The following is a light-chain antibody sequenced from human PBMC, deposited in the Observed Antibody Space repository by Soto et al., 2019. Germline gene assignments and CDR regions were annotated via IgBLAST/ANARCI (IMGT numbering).Light chain of an antibody. J-gene: IGKJ1*01. Sequence: EIVLTQSPGTLSLSPGERATLSCRASQSVSSNYLAWYQQKPGQAPRLLIFGASSRATGIPDRFSGSGSGTDFTLTITRLGPEDFAVYFCLRYSSSPPRTFGQGTKVDIK. CDR1: QSVSSNY. V-gene: IGKV3-20*01. CDR3: LRYSSSPPRT. CDR2: GAS.